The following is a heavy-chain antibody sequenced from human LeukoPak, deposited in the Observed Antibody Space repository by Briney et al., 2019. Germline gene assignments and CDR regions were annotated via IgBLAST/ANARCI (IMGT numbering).Heavy chain of an antibody. CDR2: MNPNSGNT. J-gene: IGHJ4*02. Sequence: ASVKVSCKASGYTFTSYDINWVRQATGQGLEWMGWMNPNSGNTGYAQKFQGRVTMTRNTSISTAYMELSSLRSEDTAVYYCARGHSYTKLLAYWGQGTLVTVSS. D-gene: IGHD3-10*01. CDR3: ARGHSYTKLLAY. V-gene: IGHV1-8*01. CDR1: GYTFTSYD.